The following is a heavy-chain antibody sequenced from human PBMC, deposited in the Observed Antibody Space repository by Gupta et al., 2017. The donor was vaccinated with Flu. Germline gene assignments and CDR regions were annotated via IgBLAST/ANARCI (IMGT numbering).Heavy chain of an antibody. Sequence: EVQLVESGGGLVQPGGSLRLSCAGTGFTFSNYEMIWVRQAPGKGLEWISYISSGGGTIYHADSVKGRFTTSRDNAKNSLYLQMDSLGPEDTAVYYCARTSHFLRYVDWFAPDPRWPSDDWGQGTLVTVSS. D-gene: IGHD3-9*01. CDR1: GFTFSNYE. J-gene: IGHJ4*02. V-gene: IGHV3-48*03. CDR3: ARTSHFLRYVDWFAPDPRWPSDD. CDR2: ISSGGGTI.